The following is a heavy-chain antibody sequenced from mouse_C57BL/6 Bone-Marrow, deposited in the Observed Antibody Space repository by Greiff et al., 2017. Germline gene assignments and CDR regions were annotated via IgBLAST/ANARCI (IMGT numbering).Heavy chain of an antibody. Sequence: EVHLVESGGGLVKPGGSLKLSCAASGFTFSTYAMSWVRQTPEKRLEWVATLSDGGSYTDYPDNVKGRFTMSRDNAKNNLYLQMSHLKSEDTAMYYCARDYYGRGYFDVWGTGTTVTVSS. D-gene: IGHD1-1*01. CDR2: LSDGGSYT. CDR1: GFTFSTYA. V-gene: IGHV5-4*01. CDR3: ARDYYGRGYFDV. J-gene: IGHJ1*03.